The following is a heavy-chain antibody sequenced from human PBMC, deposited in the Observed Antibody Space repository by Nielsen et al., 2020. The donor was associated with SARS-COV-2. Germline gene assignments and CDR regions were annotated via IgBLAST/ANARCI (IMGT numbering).Heavy chain of an antibody. D-gene: IGHD3-10*01. CDR3: ARGSSITVRGVIVFNGMDV. CDR2: IYSGGST. J-gene: IGHJ6*02. V-gene: IGHV3-53*04. Sequence: LKISCAASGFTVSSNYMSWVRQAPGKGLEWVSVIYSGGSTYYADSVKGRFTISRHNSKNTLYLQMNSLRAEDTAVYYCARGSSITVRGVIVFNGMDVWGQGTTVTVSS. CDR1: GFTVSSNY.